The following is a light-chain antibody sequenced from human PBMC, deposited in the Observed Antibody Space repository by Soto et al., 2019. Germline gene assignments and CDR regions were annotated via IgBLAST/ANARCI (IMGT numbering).Light chain of an antibody. CDR3: QQYNNWPWT. CDR2: GAS. J-gene: IGKJ1*01. CDR1: QSISDT. Sequence: EIRKRQYTATLSVSPGKRATLSCRASQSISDTLAWYQQKPGQAPRLLIHGASTRATGFPARFSGSGSGADFTLTISSLQSEDFAIYYCQQYNNWPWTFGQGSKADI. V-gene: IGKV3-15*01.